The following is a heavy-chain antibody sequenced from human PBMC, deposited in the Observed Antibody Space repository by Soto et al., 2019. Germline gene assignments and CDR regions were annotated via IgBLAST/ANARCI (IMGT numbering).Heavy chain of an antibody. Sequence: SETLSLTCTVSGGSISSSSYYWGWIRQPPGKGLEWIGSIYYSGSTYYNPSLKSRVTISLDTSKNQFSLNLSSVTAADTAVYYCARHKEPGIAAADYWGQGTLVTVSS. CDR3: ARHKEPGIAAADY. D-gene: IGHD6-13*01. CDR1: GGSISSSSYY. J-gene: IGHJ4*02. V-gene: IGHV4-39*01. CDR2: IYYSGST.